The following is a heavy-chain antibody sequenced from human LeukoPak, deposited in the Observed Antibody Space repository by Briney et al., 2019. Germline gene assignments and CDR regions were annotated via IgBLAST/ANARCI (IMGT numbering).Heavy chain of an antibody. D-gene: IGHD2-2*01. J-gene: IGHJ4*02. Sequence: SETLSLTCTVSGGSITSYYWSWVRQPPGKGLEWIGYIYYSGSTSYNPSLKSRVTISLDTSRNQLSLKLSSATTADTAVYYCARLVAYCSSASCTDFWGQGTLVTVSS. CDR3: ARLVAYCSSASCTDF. CDR1: GGSITSYY. CDR2: IYYSGST. V-gene: IGHV4-59*01.